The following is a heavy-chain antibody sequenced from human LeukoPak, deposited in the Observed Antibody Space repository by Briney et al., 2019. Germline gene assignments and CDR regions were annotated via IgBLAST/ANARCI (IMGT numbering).Heavy chain of an antibody. D-gene: IGHD6-19*01. CDR2: IYYSGST. CDR3: ARVETSSGWFDY. Sequence: KSSETLSLTCTVSGGSISSSSYYWGWIRQPPGKGLEWIGSIYYSGSTYYNPSLKSRVTISVDTSKNQFSLKLSSVTAADTAVYYCARVETSSGWFDYWGQGTLVTVSS. CDR1: GGSISSSSYY. J-gene: IGHJ4*02. V-gene: IGHV4-39*07.